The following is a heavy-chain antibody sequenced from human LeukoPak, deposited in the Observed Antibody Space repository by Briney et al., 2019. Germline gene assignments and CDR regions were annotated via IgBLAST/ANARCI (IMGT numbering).Heavy chain of an antibody. CDR3: TRHQTNNYGPGTPFDF. Sequence: GSLRLSCAAFGLTVSSNYMSWVRQAPGKGLEWIGSIYKTGSTNYSPSLRSRVFMSVDTSNNQFSLNLNSLTAADTAVYFCTRHQTNNYGPGTPFDFWGQGTLVSVSS. CDR1: GLTVSSNY. J-gene: IGHJ4*02. D-gene: IGHD3-10*01. V-gene: IGHV4-39*01. CDR2: IYKTGST.